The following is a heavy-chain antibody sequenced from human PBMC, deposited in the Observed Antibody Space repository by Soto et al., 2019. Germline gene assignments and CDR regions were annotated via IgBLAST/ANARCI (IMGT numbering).Heavy chain of an antibody. D-gene: IGHD3-9*01. V-gene: IGHV3-11*01. Sequence: GGSLRLSCAASGFTFSDYYMSWIRQAPGKGLEWVSYISSSGSTIYYADSVKGRFTISRDNAKNSLYLQMNSLRAEDTAVYYCARDPSPTYYDILTGPTSFDPWGQGTLVTVSS. CDR2: ISSSGSTI. CDR3: ARDPSPTYYDILTGPTSFDP. J-gene: IGHJ5*02. CDR1: GFTFSDYY.